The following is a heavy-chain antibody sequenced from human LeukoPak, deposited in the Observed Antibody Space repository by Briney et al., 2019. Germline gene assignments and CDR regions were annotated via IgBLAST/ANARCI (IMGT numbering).Heavy chain of an antibody. J-gene: IGHJ4*02. V-gene: IGHV4-59*10. CDR1: AESFSDYY. CDR3: ARRAGLTTATAFDY. CDR2: IHTSGST. D-gene: IGHD4-17*01. Sequence: SETLSLTCAVYAESFSDYYWSWVRQPAGKGLEWIGRIHTSGSTNYNPSLKSRVTMSVDTSKNQFSLKLSSVTAADTAVYYCARRAGLTTATAFDYWGQGTLVTVSS.